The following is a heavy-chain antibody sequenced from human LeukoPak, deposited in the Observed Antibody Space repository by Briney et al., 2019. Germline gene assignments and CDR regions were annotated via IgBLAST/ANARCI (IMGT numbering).Heavy chain of an antibody. CDR3: ARDEDINYYDSSGYYGM. CDR2: ISAYNGNT. Sequence: ASVKVSCKASGYTFTSYGISWVRQAPGQGLEWMGWISAYNGNTNYAQKLQGRVTMTTDTSTSTAYMELRSLRSDDTAVYYCARDEDINYYDSSGYYGMWGQGTLVTVSS. D-gene: IGHD3-22*01. CDR1: GYTFTSYG. V-gene: IGHV1-18*01. J-gene: IGHJ4*02.